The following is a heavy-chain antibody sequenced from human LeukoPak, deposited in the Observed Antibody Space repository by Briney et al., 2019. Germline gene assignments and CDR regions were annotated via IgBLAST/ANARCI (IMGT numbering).Heavy chain of an antibody. CDR1: GGSISSGDHY. J-gene: IGHJ4*02. CDR3: ARGVPAATLDY. V-gene: IGHV4-30-4*08. Sequence: PSETLSLTCTVSGGSISSGDHYWSWIRQPPGKGLEYIGYIYYSGSTYYNPSLKSRVTISVDTSKNQFSLKLSSVTAADTAVCYCARGVPAATLDYWGQGTLVTVSS. CDR2: IYYSGST. D-gene: IGHD2-15*01.